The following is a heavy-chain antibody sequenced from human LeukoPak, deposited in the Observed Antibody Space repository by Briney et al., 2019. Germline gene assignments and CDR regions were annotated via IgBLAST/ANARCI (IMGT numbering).Heavy chain of an antibody. CDR2: IYTSGST. D-gene: IGHD3-22*01. CDR1: GGSISSGSYY. Sequence: PSQTLSLTCTVSGGSISSGSYYWSWIRQPAGKGLERIGRIYTSGSTNYNPSLKSRVIMSVDTSKNQFSLKLSSVTAADTAVYYCARAAYYYDSRWIFWYWGQGTLVTVSS. CDR3: ARAAYYYDSRWIFWY. J-gene: IGHJ4*02. V-gene: IGHV4-61*02.